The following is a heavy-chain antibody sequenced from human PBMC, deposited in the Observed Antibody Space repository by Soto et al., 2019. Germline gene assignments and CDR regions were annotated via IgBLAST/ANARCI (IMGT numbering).Heavy chain of an antibody. CDR3: AREEEAAAGTDYYYYYGMDV. J-gene: IGHJ6*02. CDR2: IIPIFGTA. D-gene: IGHD6-13*01. Sequence: VKVSCKASGGTFSSYAISWVRQAPGQGLEWMGGIIPIFGTANYAQKFQGRVTITADESTSTAYMELSSLRSEDTAVYYCAREEEAAAGTDYYYYYGMDVWGQGTTVTVSS. V-gene: IGHV1-69*13. CDR1: GGTFSSYA.